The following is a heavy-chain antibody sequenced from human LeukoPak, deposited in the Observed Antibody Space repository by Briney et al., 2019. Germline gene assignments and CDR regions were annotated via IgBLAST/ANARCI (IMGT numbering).Heavy chain of an antibody. V-gene: IGHV4-61*01. Sequence: SETLSLTCTVSGGSVSSGSYYWSWIRQPPGEGLEWIGYIYYSGSTNYNPSLKSRVTISVDTSKNQFSLKLSSVTAADTAVYYCARVGPGDYGLDFDYWGQGTLVTVSS. CDR1: GGSVSSGSYY. CDR2: IYYSGST. CDR3: ARVGPGDYGLDFDY. D-gene: IGHD4-17*01. J-gene: IGHJ4*02.